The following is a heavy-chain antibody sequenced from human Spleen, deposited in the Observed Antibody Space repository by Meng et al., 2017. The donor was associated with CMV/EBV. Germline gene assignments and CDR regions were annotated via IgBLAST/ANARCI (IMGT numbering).Heavy chain of an antibody. V-gene: IGHV3-15*01. CDR3: TTVRYGTRHWVGYYYYGMDV. CDR2: IKSKTDGGTT. Sequence: GESLKISCAASGFTFSNAWMSWVRQAPGKGLEWVGRIKSKTDGGTTDYAAPVKGRFTISRDDSKNTLYLQMNSRKTEDTAVYYCTTVRYGTRHWVGYYYYGMDVWGQGTTVTVSS. CDR1: GFTFSNAW. J-gene: IGHJ6*02. D-gene: IGHD1-14*01.